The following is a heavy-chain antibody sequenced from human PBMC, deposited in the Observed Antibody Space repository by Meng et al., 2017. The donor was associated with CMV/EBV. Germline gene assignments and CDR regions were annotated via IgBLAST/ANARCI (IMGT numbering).Heavy chain of an antibody. V-gene: IGHV3-23*01. Sequence: AASAFTFSSYAMSWVRQAPGKGLEWVSAISGSGGSTYYADSVKGRFTISRDNSKNTLYLQMNSLRAEDTAVYYCAKDYVGAAVLFGYWGQGTLVTVSS. CDR1: AFTFSSYA. J-gene: IGHJ4*02. CDR3: AKDYVGAAVLFGY. D-gene: IGHD1-26*01. CDR2: ISGSGGST.